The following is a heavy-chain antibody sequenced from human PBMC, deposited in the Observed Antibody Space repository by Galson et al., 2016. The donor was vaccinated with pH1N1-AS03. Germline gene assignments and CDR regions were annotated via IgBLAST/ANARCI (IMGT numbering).Heavy chain of an antibody. V-gene: IGHV2-70*11. J-gene: IGHJ6*02. D-gene: IGHD3-10*01. CDR1: GFSLTSDGMC. Sequence: PALVKPTQTLTLTCTFSGFSLTSDGMCVNWIRQPPGKALEWLARIDWDDDKYYSTSLKARLTISKGTSKDQVALTLTNVDPVDTATYYFARGVRHFYYAMDVWGQGTTVTVSS. CDR2: IDWDDDK. CDR3: ARGVRHFYYAMDV.